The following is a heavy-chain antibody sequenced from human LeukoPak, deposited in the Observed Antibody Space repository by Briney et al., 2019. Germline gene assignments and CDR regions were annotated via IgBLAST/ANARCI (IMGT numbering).Heavy chain of an antibody. CDR1: GFTLTSSS. D-gene: IGHD4-23*01. J-gene: IGHJ3*01. Sequence: GTSVKVSCKDSGFTLTSSSVQWVPQARGQRLEGIGWIFVGSGNTNYAQKFQERVTITRDMSTSTVYMELSSLRSEDTAVYCCAAEGRPTVVTFRKGAVDLWGQGTMVTVSS. CDR2: IFVGSGNT. CDR3: AAEGRPTVVTFRKGAVDL. V-gene: IGHV1-58*01.